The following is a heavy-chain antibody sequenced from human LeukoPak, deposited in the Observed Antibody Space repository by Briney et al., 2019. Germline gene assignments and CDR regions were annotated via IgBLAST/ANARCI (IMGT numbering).Heavy chain of an antibody. D-gene: IGHD3-22*01. CDR3: ARGGYYYDSSGLWQDI. CDR2: IIPIFGTA. J-gene: IGHJ3*02. CDR1: GGTFSSYA. V-gene: IGHV1-69*05. Sequence: SVKVSCKASGGTFSSYAISWVRQAPGQGLEWMGGIIPIFGTANYAQKFQGRVTITTDESTNTAYMELSSLRSEDTAVYYCARGGYYYDSSGLWQDIWGQGTMVTVSS.